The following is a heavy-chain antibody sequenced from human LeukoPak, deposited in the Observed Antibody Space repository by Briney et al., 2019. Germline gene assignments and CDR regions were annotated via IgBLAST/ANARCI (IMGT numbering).Heavy chain of an antibody. Sequence: GGSLRLSCAASGFTFSSYWMSWVRQAPGKGLEWVANIKQDGSEKYYVDSVKGRVTISRDNAKNSLYLQMNSLRAEDTAVYYCARGGCSGGSCYPYYYYYYGMDVWGQGTTVTVSS. J-gene: IGHJ6*02. CDR1: GFTFSSYW. CDR3: ARGGCSGGSCYPYYYYYYGMDV. V-gene: IGHV3-7*01. D-gene: IGHD2-15*01. CDR2: IKQDGSEK.